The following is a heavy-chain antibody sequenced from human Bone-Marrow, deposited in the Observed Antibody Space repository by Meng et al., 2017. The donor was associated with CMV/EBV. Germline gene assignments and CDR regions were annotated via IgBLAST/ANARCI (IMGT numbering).Heavy chain of an antibody. CDR3: ARAMVRGVQRYFDY. CDR2: IYPSGST. V-gene: IGHV4-4*07. CDR1: VGSISSYY. J-gene: IGHJ4*02. D-gene: IGHD3-10*01. Sequence: QVQLQESGPGLSKPSQTLSLTVTGSVGSISSYYWSWIRQPAGKGLEWIGRIYPSGSTNYNPSLKSRVTMSVDTSKDQFSLKLSSVTAADTAVYYCARAMVRGVQRYFDYWGQGTLVTVSS.